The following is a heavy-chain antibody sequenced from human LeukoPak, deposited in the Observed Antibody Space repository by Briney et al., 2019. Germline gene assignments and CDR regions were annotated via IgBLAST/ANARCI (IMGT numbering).Heavy chain of an antibody. CDR2: ISRSSSSK. Sequence: GGSLRLSCAASGFTFSSYSMNWVRQAPGKGLEWVAYISRSSSSKHYADSVKGRFTISRDNAKNSLYLQMSSLRDEDAAVYYCVREDPSEYGSIDYWGQGTLVTVSS. J-gene: IGHJ4*02. CDR1: GFTFSSYS. V-gene: IGHV3-48*02. D-gene: IGHD3-10*01. CDR3: VREDPSEYGSIDY.